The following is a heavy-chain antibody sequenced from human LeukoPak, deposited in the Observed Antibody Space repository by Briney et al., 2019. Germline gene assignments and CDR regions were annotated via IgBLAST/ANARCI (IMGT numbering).Heavy chain of an antibody. CDR2: ISSSSSYI. CDR1: GFTFSSYS. D-gene: IGHD2-2*01. J-gene: IGHJ4*02. V-gene: IGHV3-21*01. CDR3: ASDGYQLPPFSY. Sequence: GGSLRLSCAASGFTFSSYSMNWVRQAAGKGLEWVSSISSSSSYIYYADSVKGRFAISRDNAKNSLYLQMNSLRAEDTAVYYCASDGYQLPPFSYWGQGTLVTVSS.